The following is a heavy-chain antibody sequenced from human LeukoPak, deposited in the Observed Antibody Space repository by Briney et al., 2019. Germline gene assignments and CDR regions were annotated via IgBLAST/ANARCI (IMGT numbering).Heavy chain of an antibody. CDR1: VFTFSNAW. CDR3: TTGDGVEDGYNEPFDY. D-gene: IGHD5-24*01. V-gene: IGHV3-15*01. J-gene: IGHJ4*02. CDR2: IKSKTDGGTT. Sequence: GGSLRLSCAASVFTFSNAWMSWVRQAPGKGLEWVGRIKSKTDGGTTDYAAPVKGRFTISRDDTKNTLYLQVNSLKTEDTAVYYCTTGDGVEDGYNEPFDYWGQGTLVTVSS.